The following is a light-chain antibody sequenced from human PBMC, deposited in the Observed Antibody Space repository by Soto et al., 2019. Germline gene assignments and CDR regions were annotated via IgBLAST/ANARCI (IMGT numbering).Light chain of an antibody. CDR1: SSDVGGYNY. V-gene: IGLV2-8*01. J-gene: IGLJ2*01. Sequence: QSALTQPPSASGSPGQSVTISCTGTSSDVGGYNYVSWYQQHPGKAPKLMIYEVSKRPSGVPDRFSGSKSGNTASLTVSGLQAEDEDDYYCSSYADSNNLVFGGGTKLTVL. CDR3: SSYADSNNLV. CDR2: EVS.